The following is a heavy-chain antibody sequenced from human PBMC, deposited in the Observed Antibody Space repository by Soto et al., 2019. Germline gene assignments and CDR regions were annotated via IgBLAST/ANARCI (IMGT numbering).Heavy chain of an antibody. V-gene: IGHV3-23*01. J-gene: IGHJ4*02. D-gene: IGHD3-10*01. CDR3: ATGTQKFDY. Sequence: GGSLRLSCAASGFTFTTRAMSWVRQAPGKGLQWVSGISGSGGTTYYADSVKGRLTISRDNSKNMLYLQMNSLRDDDTAVYYCATGTQKFDYWGRGTRVTVSS. CDR2: ISGSGGTT. CDR1: GFTFTTRA.